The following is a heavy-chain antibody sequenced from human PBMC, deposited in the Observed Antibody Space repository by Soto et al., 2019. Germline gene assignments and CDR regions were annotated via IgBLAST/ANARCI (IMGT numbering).Heavy chain of an antibody. J-gene: IGHJ6*02. CDR3: ARGSRMRIPAASGRDYYYHGLDG. Sequence: QVQLQQWGAGLLKPSETLSLKCAVYGGSFSGYYWSWIRQPPGKGLEWLGEINHRGSINYNPSLKSRVTMSVDTSKNQFALKLNSVTAADPGVFSCARGSRMRIPAASGRDYYYHGLDGWGQGTGVTVSS. CDR1: GGSFSGYY. V-gene: IGHV4-34*01. CDR2: INHRGSI. D-gene: IGHD2-15*01.